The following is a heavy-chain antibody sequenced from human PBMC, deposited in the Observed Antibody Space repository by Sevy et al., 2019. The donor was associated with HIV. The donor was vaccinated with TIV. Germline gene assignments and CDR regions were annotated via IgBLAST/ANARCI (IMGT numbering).Heavy chain of an antibody. CDR2: INHSGST. CDR1: GGSFSGYY. J-gene: IGHJ4*02. CDR3: ATRRGHLSFDY. Sequence: SETLSLTCVVYGGSFSGYYWSWIRQPPGKGLEWIGEINHSGSTNYNPPLKSRVTISADTSKNQFSLKLGSVTAADTAVYYCATRRGHLSFDYWGQGTLVTVSS. V-gene: IGHV4-34*01.